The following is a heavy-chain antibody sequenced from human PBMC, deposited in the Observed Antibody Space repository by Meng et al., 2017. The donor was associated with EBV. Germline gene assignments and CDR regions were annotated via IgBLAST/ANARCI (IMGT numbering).Heavy chain of an antibody. V-gene: IGHV1-69*01. CDR2: IIPILGTT. J-gene: IGHJ4*02. D-gene: IGHD6-19*01. CDR1: GGSFSSHG. Sequence: QVQLVQPGAEVKMPGSSVRVSCKAYGGSFSSHGIAWVRQAPGEGPEWMGGIIPILGTTNYAQKFQGRLTIVADASTTTAYMELNSLRSEDTAVYFCARLCENKRLLAGFDYWGQGTLVTVSS. CDR3: ARLCENKRLLAGFDY.